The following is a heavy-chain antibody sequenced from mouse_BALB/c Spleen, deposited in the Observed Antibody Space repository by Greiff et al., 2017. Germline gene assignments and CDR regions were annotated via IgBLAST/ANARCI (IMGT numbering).Heavy chain of an antibody. J-gene: IGHJ4*01. D-gene: IGHD2-3*01. CDR3: ARDGYYYAMDY. CDR1: GFAFSSYD. CDR2: ISSGGGST. Sequence: DVMLVESGGGLVKPGGSLKLSCAASGFAFSSYDMSWVRQTPEKRLEWVAYISSGGGSTYYPDTVKGRFTISRDNAKNTLYLQMSSLKSEDTAMYYCARDGYYYAMDYWGQGTSVTVSS. V-gene: IGHV5-12-1*01.